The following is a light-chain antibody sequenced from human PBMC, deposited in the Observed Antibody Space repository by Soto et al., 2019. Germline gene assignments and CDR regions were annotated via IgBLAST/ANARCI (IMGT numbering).Light chain of an antibody. Sequence: DIQMTQSPLTLSASIGDRVTITCRASQSINNWLAWYQQKPGKPPKLLLYGASSRDSGVPPRFSGSGSGTEFTLTISNLQPDDFAAYYCQQYNRYSGMFGQGTKVEVK. CDR2: GAS. V-gene: IGKV1-5*01. J-gene: IGKJ1*01. CDR1: QSINNW. CDR3: QQYNRYSGM.